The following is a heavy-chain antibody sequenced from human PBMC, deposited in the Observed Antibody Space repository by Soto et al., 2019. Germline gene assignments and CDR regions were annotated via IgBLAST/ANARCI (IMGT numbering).Heavy chain of an antibody. CDR3: ARGVERPMYYYYYGMDV. D-gene: IGHD1-1*01. CDR1: GGSLVVYY. V-gene: IGHV4-34*01. Sequence: PSTTLSLTCAVEGGSLVVYYGICVCWPPGKGLEWIGEINHSGSTNYNPSLKSRVTISVDTSKNQFSLKLSSVTAADTAVYYCARGVERPMYYYYYGMDVWGQGTTVT. CDR2: INHSGST. J-gene: IGHJ6*02.